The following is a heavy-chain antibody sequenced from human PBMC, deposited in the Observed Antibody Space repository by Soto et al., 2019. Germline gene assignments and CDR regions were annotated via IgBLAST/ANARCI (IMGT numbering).Heavy chain of an antibody. Sequence: QVQLEQSGVEVKKPGASVRVACKTSASIFTRYGFSWVRQAPGQGLEWMGWISAYNGDTKYAQNFQGRVSMTTYTSTSTPSVVLRTLRIAETAVYYYSSDYGDENSWGQGTLVTVSS. CDR2: ISAYNGDT. CDR3: SSDYGDENS. J-gene: IGHJ1*01. V-gene: IGHV1-18*01. CDR1: ASIFTRYG. D-gene: IGHD4-17*01.